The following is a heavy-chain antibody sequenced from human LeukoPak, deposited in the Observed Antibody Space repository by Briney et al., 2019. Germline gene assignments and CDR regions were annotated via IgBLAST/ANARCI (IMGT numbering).Heavy chain of an antibody. CDR3: ARQLVGGYVLFDY. CDR1: XGXIRSSSXY. Sequence: XLSLXXXVSXGXIRSSSXYWGWIRQPPGKGLEWIGSIYYSGSTYYNPSLKSRVTISVDTSKNQFSLKLSSVTAADTAVYYCARQLVGGYVLFDYWGQGTLVTVSS. J-gene: IGHJ4*02. V-gene: IGHV4-39*01. D-gene: IGHD2-2*01. CDR2: IYYSGST.